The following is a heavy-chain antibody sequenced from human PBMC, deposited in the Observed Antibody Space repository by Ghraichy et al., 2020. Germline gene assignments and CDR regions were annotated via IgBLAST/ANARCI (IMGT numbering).Heavy chain of an antibody. CDR1: GFIFSSYS. CDR2: ISSSSSHI. CDR3: ARYGGGSFDY. Sequence: SCAASGFIFSSYSMHWVRQAPGKGLEWVSSISSSSSHIFYADSVKGRFTISRDSAKNSVYLQMNSLRAEDTAVYYCARYGGGSFDYWGQGTLVTVSS. J-gene: IGHJ4*02. V-gene: IGHV3-21*01. D-gene: IGHD2-15*01.